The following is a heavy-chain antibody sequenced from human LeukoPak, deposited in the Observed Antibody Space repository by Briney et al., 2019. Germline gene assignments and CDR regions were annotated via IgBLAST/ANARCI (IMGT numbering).Heavy chain of an antibody. Sequence: ASVKVSCKASGYTFTSYGISWVRQAPGQGLEWMGWISAYNGNTNYAQKLQGRVTMTTDTSTSTAYMELRSLRSDDTAVYYCAREGIAAADNYYGMDVWGQGTTVTVPS. CDR1: GYTFTSYG. V-gene: IGHV1-18*01. CDR3: AREGIAAADNYYGMDV. CDR2: ISAYNGNT. J-gene: IGHJ6*02. D-gene: IGHD6-13*01.